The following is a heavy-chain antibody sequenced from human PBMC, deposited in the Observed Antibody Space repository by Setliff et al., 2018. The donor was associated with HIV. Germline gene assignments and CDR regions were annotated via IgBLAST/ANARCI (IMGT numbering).Heavy chain of an antibody. CDR2: INTSGGSA. CDR3: ATEGPPPRTSDFEY. CDR1: GYTFTSYP. D-gene: IGHD1-1*01. Sequence: ASVKVSCKASGYTFTSYPMHWVRQAPGQGLEWMGVINTSGGSAGYAEKFRGRVTMTRDTSTSTVYMDLRNLRSEDTAVYYCATEGPPPRTSDFEYWGQGTLVTVSS. J-gene: IGHJ4*02. V-gene: IGHV1-46*01.